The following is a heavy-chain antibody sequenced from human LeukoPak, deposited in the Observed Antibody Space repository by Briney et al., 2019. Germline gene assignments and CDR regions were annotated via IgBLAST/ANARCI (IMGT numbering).Heavy chain of an antibody. V-gene: IGHV4-31*03. Sequence: PSETLSLTCTVSGGSISSGGYYWSWIRQHPGKGLEWIGYIYYSGSTYYNPSLKSRVTISVDTSKNQFSLELSSVTAADTAVYYCAGFNWNSLFGYWGQGTLVTVSS. D-gene: IGHD1/OR15-1a*01. CDR3: AGFNWNSLFGY. J-gene: IGHJ4*02. CDR1: GGSISSGGYY. CDR2: IYYSGST.